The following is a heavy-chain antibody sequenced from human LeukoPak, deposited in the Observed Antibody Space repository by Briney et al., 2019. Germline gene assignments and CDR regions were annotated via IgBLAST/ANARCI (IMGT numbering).Heavy chain of an antibody. CDR1: GYTFTGNY. CDR3: ARDPGKDIVVVVVYLFDY. V-gene: IGHV1-2*02. Sequence: ASVKVSCKASGYTFTGNYIHWVRQAPGQGLEWMGWINPNSGGTNYAQKFQGRVTMTRDTSISTAYMELSRLRSDDTAVYYCARDPGKDIVVVVVYLFDYWGQGTLVTVSS. CDR2: INPNSGGT. J-gene: IGHJ4*02. D-gene: IGHD2-15*01.